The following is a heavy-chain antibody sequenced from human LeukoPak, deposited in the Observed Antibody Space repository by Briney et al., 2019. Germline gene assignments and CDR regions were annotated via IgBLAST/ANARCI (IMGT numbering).Heavy chain of an antibody. Sequence: GGSLRLSCAASGFTVSAYTMAWVRQAPGKGLEWVSTIYDDNTYYADSVKGRFAISTDNSKNTLYLQMNSLRVEDTAVYFCAARKVRGVWFYLDYWGQGTLVTVSS. CDR2: IYDDNT. CDR3: AARKVRGVWFYLDY. D-gene: IGHD3-10*01. V-gene: IGHV3-23*01. J-gene: IGHJ4*02. CDR1: GFTVSAYT.